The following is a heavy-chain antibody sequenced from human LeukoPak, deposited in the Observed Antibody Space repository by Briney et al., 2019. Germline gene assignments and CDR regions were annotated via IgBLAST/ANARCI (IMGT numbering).Heavy chain of an antibody. CDR1: GFTFSDYY. CDR3: ARKIYGSENYIDY. CDR2: LSSSGNTI. J-gene: IGHJ4*02. Sequence: GGSLRLSCAASGFTFSDYYMGWIRQAPGMGLEWVAYLSSSGNTIYYADSVKGRFTISRDNAKKSVYLQMNSLRPEDTAVYYCARKIYGSENYIDYWGQGILVTVSS. V-gene: IGHV3-11*01. D-gene: IGHD3-10*01.